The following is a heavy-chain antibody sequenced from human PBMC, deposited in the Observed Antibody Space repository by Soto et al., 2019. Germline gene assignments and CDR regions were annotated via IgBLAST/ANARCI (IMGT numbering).Heavy chain of an antibody. CDR1: GFTFSSYW. CDR2: INSDGSGT. CDR3: ARQAMVRVCAFDI. J-gene: IGHJ3*02. D-gene: IGHD5-18*01. Sequence: EVQLVESGGGLVQPGGSLRLSCAASGFTFSSYWMHWVRQAPGKGLVWVSRINSDGSGTSYADSVKGRFTISRDNAKNTLYLQMNSLRAEDTAVYYCARQAMVRVCAFDIWGQGTMVTVSS. V-gene: IGHV3-74*01.